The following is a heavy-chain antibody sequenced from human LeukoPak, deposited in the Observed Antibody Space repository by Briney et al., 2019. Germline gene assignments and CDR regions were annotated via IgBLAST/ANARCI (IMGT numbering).Heavy chain of an antibody. CDR3: ARVEGDYVWGSYRYPPTSRYYMDV. J-gene: IGHJ6*03. Sequence: ASVKVSCKASGYTFTGYYIHWVRQAPGHGLEWMGWLNPNSGGTNFAQKFQGRVTMTRDTSISTAYMELSRLRSDDTAVYYCARVEGDYVWGSYRYPPTSRYYMDVWGKGTTDTVSS. V-gene: IGHV1-2*02. CDR1: GYTFTGYY. D-gene: IGHD3-16*02. CDR2: LNPNSGGT.